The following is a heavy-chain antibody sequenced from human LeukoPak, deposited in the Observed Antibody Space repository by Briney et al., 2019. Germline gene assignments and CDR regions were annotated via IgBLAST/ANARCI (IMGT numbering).Heavy chain of an antibody. CDR1: GFIFSTYA. CDR3: ARDHYYDSSAYYAPGGY. V-gene: IGHV3-64*01. CDR2: IIGNGGNT. Sequence: GGSLRLSCAASGFIFSTYAMHWLRQAPGKGLEYVTSIIGNGGNTYYANSVKSRFTISRDDSKNTLYLQMGSLRTEDMAVYYCARDHYYDSSAYYAPGGYWGQGTLVTVSS. J-gene: IGHJ4*02. D-gene: IGHD3-22*01.